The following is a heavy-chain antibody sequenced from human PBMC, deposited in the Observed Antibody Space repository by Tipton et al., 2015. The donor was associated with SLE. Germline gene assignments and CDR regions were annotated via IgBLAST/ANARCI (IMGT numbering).Heavy chain of an antibody. Sequence: PRLSCAASGFTVSSNYMSWVRQAPGKGLEWVSVIYSGGSTYYADSVKGRFTISRDNSKNTLYLQMNSLRAEDTAVYYCARVGYCSGGSCLYWYFDLWGRGTLVTVSS. CDR1: GFTVSSNY. CDR3: ARVGYCSGGSCLYWYFDL. CDR2: IYSGGST. D-gene: IGHD2-15*01. V-gene: IGHV3-53*05. J-gene: IGHJ2*01.